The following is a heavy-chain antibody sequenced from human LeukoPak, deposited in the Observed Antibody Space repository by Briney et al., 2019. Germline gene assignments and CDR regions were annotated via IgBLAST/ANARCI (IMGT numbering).Heavy chain of an antibody. J-gene: IGHJ6*02. D-gene: IGHD3-10*01. CDR1: DGSISSYY. V-gene: IGHV4-59*01. CDR2: IYYSGST. CDR3: ASSYYGSGSPFYSGLDV. Sequence: PSETLSLTCNVSDGSISSYYWNWIRQPPGKGLEWIGFIYYSGSTNYNPSLKSRVTISVDTSKNQFSLNLSSLTVTDTAVYYCASSYYGSGSPFYSGLDVWGQGTTVTVSS.